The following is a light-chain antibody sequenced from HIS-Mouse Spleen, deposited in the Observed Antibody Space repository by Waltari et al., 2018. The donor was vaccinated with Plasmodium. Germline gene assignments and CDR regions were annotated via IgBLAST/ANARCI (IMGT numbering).Light chain of an antibody. Sequence: QSALTQPASVSGSPGQSITISCTGTSSDVGGSNYVSWYQKHPGKAPKLMIYEVSNRPSGVSNRFSGSKSGNTASLTISGLQAEDEADYYCSSYTSSSTRVFGGGTKLTVL. J-gene: IGLJ2*01. V-gene: IGLV2-14*01. CDR2: EVS. CDR3: SSYTSSSTRV. CDR1: SSDVGGSNY.